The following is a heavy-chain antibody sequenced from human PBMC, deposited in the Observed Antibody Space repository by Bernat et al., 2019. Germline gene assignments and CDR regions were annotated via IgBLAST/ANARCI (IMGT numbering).Heavy chain of an antibody. CDR2: FSGSGGST. J-gene: IGHJ6*02. V-gene: IGHV3-23*01. D-gene: IGHD6-13*01. Sequence: EVQRLESGGGLVQSGGSLRLSCAASGFTFSSYAMSWVRQAPGKGLEWVSAFSGSGGSTYYADSVKGRFTISRDNSKNTLYLQMHSLRTVDTAVYDCAKDLQYSSSRYPYYYYGMDVWGQGTTVTVSS. CDR3: AKDLQYSSSRYPYYYYGMDV. CDR1: GFTFSSYA.